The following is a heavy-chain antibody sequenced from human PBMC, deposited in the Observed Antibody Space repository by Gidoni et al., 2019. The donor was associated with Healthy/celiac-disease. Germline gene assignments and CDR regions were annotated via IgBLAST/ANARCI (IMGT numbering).Heavy chain of an antibody. CDR2: IIWNSGSI. V-gene: IGHV3-9*01. CDR3: AKDMGYYYDSSGEGFAY. J-gene: IGHJ4*02. Sequence: EVQLVESGGGRVQPGRSLRLHCAASGCSFDDYAMHWVRQAPGKGLDWVSGIIWNSGSIGYADSVNGRFTISRDNAKNSLYLQMNSLRAEDTGMYYCAKDMGYYYDSSGEGFAYWGQGTLVTVSS. CDR1: GCSFDDYA. D-gene: IGHD3-22*01.